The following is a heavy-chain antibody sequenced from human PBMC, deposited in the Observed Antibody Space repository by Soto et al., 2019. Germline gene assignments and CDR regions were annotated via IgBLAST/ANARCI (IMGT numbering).Heavy chain of an antibody. V-gene: IGHV2-5*02. D-gene: IGHD6-19*01. CDR3: ARRYRFGSSRYFFDY. CDR1: GFSLSTSGVG. CDR2: IYWDDDK. J-gene: IGHJ4*02. Sequence: QITLKESGPTLVNPTQTLTLTCTFSGFSLSTSGVGVGCIRQPPGKALEWLALIYWDDDKRYSASLRSRLTTTRDPPKTPVVLPRPKRDPVDTATYSGARRYRFGSSRYFFDYWGQGTLVTVSS.